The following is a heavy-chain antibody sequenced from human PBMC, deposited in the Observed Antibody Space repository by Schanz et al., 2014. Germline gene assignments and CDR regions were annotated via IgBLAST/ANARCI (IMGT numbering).Heavy chain of an antibody. CDR3: ATGFGDYCIS. V-gene: IGHV4-30-4*07. Sequence: QVQLQESGPGLVKPSETLSLTCPVSGGSISIGGYCWSWIRQTPGKRLDWIGYIFSSGRPYYNPALKSRVTISVHTSKNQFSLKLTSVTAADTAVYYCATGFGDYCISWGQGTLVTVSS. CDR2: IFSSGRP. CDR1: GGSISIGGYC. D-gene: IGHD4-17*01. J-gene: IGHJ5*02.